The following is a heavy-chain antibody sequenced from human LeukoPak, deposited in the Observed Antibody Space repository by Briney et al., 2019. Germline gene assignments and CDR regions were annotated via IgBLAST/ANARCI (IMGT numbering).Heavy chain of an antibody. Sequence: GASVKVSCKASGYTFTSYGISWVRQAPGQGLEWMGWISAYNGNTNYAQKLQGRVTMTTDTSTSTAYMELRSLRSDDTAVYYCARVEVRDFWSGRPDGYMDVWGKRTTVTVSS. V-gene: IGHV1-18*01. CDR1: GYTFTSYG. D-gene: IGHD3-3*01. J-gene: IGHJ6*03. CDR3: ARVEVRDFWSGRPDGYMDV. CDR2: ISAYNGNT.